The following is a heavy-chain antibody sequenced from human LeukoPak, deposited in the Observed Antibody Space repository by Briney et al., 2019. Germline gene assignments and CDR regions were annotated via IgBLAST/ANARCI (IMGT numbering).Heavy chain of an antibody. D-gene: IGHD2-8*02. V-gene: IGHV3-74*01. CDR1: GFTFSSYW. CDR2: IKSDGSST. CDR3: ARDQLYCTGGTCYFDY. J-gene: IGHJ4*02. Sequence: QPGGSLRLSCAASGFTFSSYWMHGVRQAPGKGLVWVSRIKSDGSSTSYADSVKGRFTISRDNAKNTSYLQMYSLRAEDTAVYYCARDQLYCTGGTCYFDYWGQGTLVTVSS.